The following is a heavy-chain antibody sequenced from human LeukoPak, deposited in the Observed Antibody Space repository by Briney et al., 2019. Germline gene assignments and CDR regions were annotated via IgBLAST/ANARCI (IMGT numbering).Heavy chain of an antibody. Sequence: GGSLRLSCAASGFTFSSYGMSWVRQAPGKGLEWVSAISGSGGSTYYADSVKGRFTISRDNSKNTLYLQMNSLRAEDTAVYYCAKSHRVGRWLGFDYWGQGTLVTVSS. V-gene: IGHV3-23*01. J-gene: IGHJ4*02. CDR3: AKSHRVGRWLGFDY. CDR2: ISGSGGST. D-gene: IGHD6-19*01. CDR1: GFTFSSYG.